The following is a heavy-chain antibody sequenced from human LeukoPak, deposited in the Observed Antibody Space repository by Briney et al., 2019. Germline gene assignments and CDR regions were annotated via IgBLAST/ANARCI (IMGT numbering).Heavy chain of an antibody. V-gene: IGHV3-23*01. Sequence: GGSLRLSCAASGFTFSSYAMSWVRQAPGKGLEWVSAISGSGGSTYYADSVKGRFTISRDNSKNTLYLQMNSLRAEDTAVYYCAKHGFRSWRTGEFDPWGQGTLVTVSS. CDR1: GFTFSSYA. CDR2: ISGSGGST. CDR3: AKHGFRSWRTGEFDP. D-gene: IGHD6-13*01. J-gene: IGHJ5*02.